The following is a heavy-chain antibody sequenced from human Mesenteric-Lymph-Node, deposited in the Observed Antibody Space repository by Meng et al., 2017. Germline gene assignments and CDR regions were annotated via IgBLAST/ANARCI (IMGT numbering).Heavy chain of an antibody. D-gene: IGHD1-26*01. CDR3: ARASGSYSVYGFDP. CDR2: INPNSGNP. J-gene: IGHJ5*02. V-gene: IGHV7-4-1*02. CDR1: GYTFTGYY. Sequence: ASVKVSCKASGYTFTGYYMHWVRQAPGQGLEWMGWINPNSGNPTYAQGFTGRFVFSLDTSVSTAYLQISSLKAEDTAVYYCARASGSYSVYGFDPWGQGTLVTVSS.